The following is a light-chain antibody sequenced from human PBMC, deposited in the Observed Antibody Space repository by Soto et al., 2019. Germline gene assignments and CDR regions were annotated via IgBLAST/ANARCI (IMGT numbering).Light chain of an antibody. Sequence: QSLLTQPPSASGTPGQRVTISCSGSSSNIGSNYVYWYQQLPGTAPKLLIYNNNQRPSGVPDRFSGSKSGTSASLAISGLRSEDEADYYCAAWDDSLSGVVFGGGTKLTVL. CDR3: AAWDDSLSGVV. J-gene: IGLJ2*01. CDR2: NNN. CDR1: SSNIGSNY. V-gene: IGLV1-47*02.